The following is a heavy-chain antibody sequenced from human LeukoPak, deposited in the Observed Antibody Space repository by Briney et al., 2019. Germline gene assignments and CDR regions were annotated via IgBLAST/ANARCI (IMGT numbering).Heavy chain of an antibody. Sequence: ASVKVSCKASGCNFNDYYIYWVRQAPGHGLESMGYIHPDGGSTNYAQKFQGRVTMTSDMSTNTVYMELRSLRAEDTAVYYCARALRRSGYYLHYFDYWGQGTLVTVSS. V-gene: IGHV1-46*02. CDR1: GCNFNDYY. CDR3: ARALRRSGYYLHYFDY. CDR2: IHPDGGST. J-gene: IGHJ4*02. D-gene: IGHD3-3*01.